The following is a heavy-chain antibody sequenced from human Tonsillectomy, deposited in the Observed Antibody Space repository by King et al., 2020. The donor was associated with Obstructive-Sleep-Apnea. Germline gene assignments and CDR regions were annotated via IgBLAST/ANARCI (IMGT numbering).Heavy chain of an antibody. Sequence: VQLVESGGGLVKPGGSLRLSCAASGFTFSSYSMNWVRQAPGKGLEWVSSISSSSSYIYYADSMKGRFTISRDNAKNSLFLQMNSLRAEDTAVFYCARGRGTGTTTDFDFWGQGTLVTVSS. J-gene: IGHJ4*02. D-gene: IGHD1-1*01. V-gene: IGHV3-21*01. CDR3: ARGRGTGTTTDFDF. CDR2: ISSSSSYI. CDR1: GFTFSSYS.